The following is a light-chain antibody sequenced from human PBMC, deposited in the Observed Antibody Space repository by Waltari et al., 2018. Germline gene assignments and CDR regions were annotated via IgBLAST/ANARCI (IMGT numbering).Light chain of an antibody. Sequence: QLVLTQSPSASASLGASVKLTCTLSSGHSTYAIAWHQQQPEKGPRYLLKLNSDGSHSKGDGIPDRFSGSKSGAERYLTNSSLQSEDEGDYYCQTWGTGTVVFGGGTKLTVL. CDR3: QTWGTGTVV. V-gene: IGLV4-69*01. J-gene: IGLJ2*01. CDR2: LNSDGSH. CDR1: SGHSTYA.